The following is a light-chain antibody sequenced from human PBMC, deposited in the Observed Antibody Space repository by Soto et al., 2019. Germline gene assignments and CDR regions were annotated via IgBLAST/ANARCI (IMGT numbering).Light chain of an antibody. Sequence: EIVLTQSPGTLSLSPGERATLSCRASQSVSSSFLAWYQQKPGQAPRLLIYGASSRATGSPDRLSGSGSGTNFTLTISRLEPEDFAVYYCQQYGSSQSFGQGTKVEIK. CDR3: QQYGSSQS. CDR1: QSVSSSF. CDR2: GAS. V-gene: IGKV3-20*01. J-gene: IGKJ1*01.